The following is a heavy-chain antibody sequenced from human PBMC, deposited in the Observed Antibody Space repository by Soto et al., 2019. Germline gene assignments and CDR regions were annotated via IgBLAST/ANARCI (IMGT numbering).Heavy chain of an antibody. CDR1: GGTFSSYT. CDR3: ARGSMAGTAVYYYYGMDV. CDR2: IIPILGIA. D-gene: IGHD6-19*01. V-gene: IGHV1-69*02. Sequence: QVQLVQSGAEVKKPGSSVKVSCKASGGTFSSYTISWVRQAPGQGLEWMGRIIPILGIANYAQKFQGRVTITADKSTSTAYIELSSLRSEDTAVYYCARGSMAGTAVYYYYGMDVWGQGTTVTVSS. J-gene: IGHJ6*02.